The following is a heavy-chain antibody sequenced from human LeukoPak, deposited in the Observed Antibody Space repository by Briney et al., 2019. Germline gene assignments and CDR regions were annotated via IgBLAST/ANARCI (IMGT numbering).Heavy chain of an antibody. CDR1: GYTFTSYY. Sequence: ASVKVSCKASGYTFTSYYMHWVRQAPGQGLEWMGIIDPSGGSTSYAQKFQGRVTMTRDTSTSTVYMELSSLRSEDTAVYYCARDLRGYSYYYGMDVWGQGTTVTVSS. CDR3: ARDLRGYSYYYGMDV. V-gene: IGHV1-46*01. J-gene: IGHJ6*02. CDR2: IDPSGGST. D-gene: IGHD5-12*01.